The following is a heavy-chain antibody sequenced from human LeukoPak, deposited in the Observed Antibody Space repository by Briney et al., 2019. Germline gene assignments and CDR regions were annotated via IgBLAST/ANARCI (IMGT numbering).Heavy chain of an antibody. Sequence: SETLSLACGVSSGSLSGYYWRWIRQPPGGGLEWLGEITHSGSPNYNPSLKSRVTISGDTSKKQFSLNLKSVTAADTGVYYCARGVDLWGRGNPVTVSS. CDR1: SGSLSGYY. CDR3: ARGVDL. V-gene: IGHV4-34*01. J-gene: IGHJ2*01. CDR2: ITHSGSP.